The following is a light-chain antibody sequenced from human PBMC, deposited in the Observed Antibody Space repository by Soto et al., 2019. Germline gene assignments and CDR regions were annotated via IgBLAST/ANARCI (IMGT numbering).Light chain of an antibody. CDR2: AAS. J-gene: IGKJ5*01. CDR3: QQSYSTPT. Sequence: DIRMTQSPSSLSASVGDRVTITCRASQSISSYLNWYQQKPGKAPKLLIYAASSLQSGVPSRFSGSGSGTDFTLTISSLQPEDFATYYCQQSYSTPTFGQGTRLEIK. V-gene: IGKV1-39*01. CDR1: QSISSY.